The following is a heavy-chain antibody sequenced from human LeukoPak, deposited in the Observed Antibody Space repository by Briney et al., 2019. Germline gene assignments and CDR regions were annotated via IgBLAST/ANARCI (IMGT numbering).Heavy chain of an antibody. D-gene: IGHD1-26*01. J-gene: IGHJ5*02. V-gene: IGHV3-11*04. CDR3: ARGTTRAWFDP. Sequence: LSLTCAVYGGSFSGYYWSWIRQPPGKGLEWVSYISSSGSTIYYADSVKGRFTISRDNAKNSLYLQMNSLRAEDTAVYYCARGTTRAWFDPWGQGTLVTVSS. CDR2: ISSSGSTI. CDR1: GGSFSGYY.